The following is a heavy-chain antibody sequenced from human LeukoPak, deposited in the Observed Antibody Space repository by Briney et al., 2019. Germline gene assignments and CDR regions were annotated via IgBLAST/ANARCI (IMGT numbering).Heavy chain of an antibody. CDR1: GGSISSYY. J-gene: IGHJ2*01. D-gene: IGHD3-10*01. CDR3: ARDRLGYYWHFDL. Sequence: SETLSLTCTVSGGSISSYYWSWIRQPPGKGLEWIGYIYYSGSTNYNPSLKNRVTISVDTSKNQFSLKLSSVTAADTAVYYCARDRLGYYWHFDLWGRGTLVTVSS. CDR2: IYYSGST. V-gene: IGHV4-59*01.